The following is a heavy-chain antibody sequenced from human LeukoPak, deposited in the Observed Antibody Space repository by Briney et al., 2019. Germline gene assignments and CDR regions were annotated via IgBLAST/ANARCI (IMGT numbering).Heavy chain of an antibody. Sequence: GGSLRLFCAASGFTFSSYGMHWVRQAPGKGLEWVAFIRYDGSNKYYADSVKGRFTISRDNSKSTLYLQMNSLRAEDTAVYYCALLGGDYDAFDIWGQGTMVTVSS. J-gene: IGHJ3*02. CDR2: IRYDGSNK. V-gene: IGHV3-30*02. CDR3: ALLGGDYDAFDI. D-gene: IGHD3-16*01. CDR1: GFTFSSYG.